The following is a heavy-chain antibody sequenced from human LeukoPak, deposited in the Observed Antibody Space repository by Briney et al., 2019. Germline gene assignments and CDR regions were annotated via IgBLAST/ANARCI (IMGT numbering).Heavy chain of an antibody. V-gene: IGHV3-7*01. CDR3: ARGRGYSYGNLLY. D-gene: IGHD5-18*01. J-gene: IGHJ4*02. CDR2: TKQDGSEK. CDR1: GFTFSSYW. Sequence: PGGSLRLSCAASGFTFSSYWMTWVRQAPGKGLEWVANTKQDGSEKYYVDSVKGRFTISRDSAKNSLYLQMNSLRAEDTAVYYCARGRGYSYGNLLYWGQGTLVTVSS.